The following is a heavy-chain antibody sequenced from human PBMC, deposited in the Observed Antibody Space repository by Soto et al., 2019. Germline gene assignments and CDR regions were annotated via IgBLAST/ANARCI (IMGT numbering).Heavy chain of an antibody. Sequence: QVQLQESGPGLVKPSETLSLTCTVSGISTTSSYWNWFRQSPGKGLEWIGQISDRGDINYNPPLESRVAISTDTSKNQVSLTLTAVNASDTAVYFCARGRHWSGPWGQGTLVTVSS. V-gene: IGHV4-59*08. CDR2: ISDRGDI. CDR1: GISTTSSY. CDR3: ARGRHWSGP. J-gene: IGHJ5*02.